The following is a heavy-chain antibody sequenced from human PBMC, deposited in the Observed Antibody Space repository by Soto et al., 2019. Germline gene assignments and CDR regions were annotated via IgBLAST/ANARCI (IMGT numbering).Heavy chain of an antibody. D-gene: IGHD3-22*01. Sequence: EEHLVESGGAVVQPGGSLRLSCAASGFNFHDYTIHWVRQSPGKGLEWVSGITWDGGSIYYADSVKGRFTISRDNSKNSLTLEINSLRSEDSGLYYCAKGGFGGYGLDVWGQGTTVIVSS. CDR2: ITWDGGSI. CDR1: GFNFHDYT. CDR3: AKGGFGGYGLDV. J-gene: IGHJ6*02. V-gene: IGHV3-43*01.